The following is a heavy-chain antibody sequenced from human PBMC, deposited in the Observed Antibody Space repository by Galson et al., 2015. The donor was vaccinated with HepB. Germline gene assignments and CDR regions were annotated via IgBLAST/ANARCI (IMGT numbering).Heavy chain of an antibody. CDR2: ISSDGSKR. V-gene: IGHV3-30*03. J-gene: IGHJ6*02. Sequence: SLRLSCAASGFTFSKFGMHWVRQAPGKGLDWVTVISSDGSKRYYADSVKGRFTISRDNSKNTLNSQMNSLRVEDTAVYYCARGLSIGYCSGTSCYAGYGMGVWGQGTSVTVSS. CDR3: ARGLSIGYCSGTSCYAGYGMGV. CDR1: GFTFSKFG. D-gene: IGHD2-2*03.